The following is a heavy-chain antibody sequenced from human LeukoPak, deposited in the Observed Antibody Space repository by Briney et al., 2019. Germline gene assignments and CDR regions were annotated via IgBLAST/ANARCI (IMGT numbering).Heavy chain of an antibody. CDR2: INHSGST. Sequence: SETLSLTCAVYGGSFSGYYWSWIRQPPGKGLEWIGEINHSGSTNYNTSLKSRVTLSVDTSKNHFSLKLGQVTAADTAVYYCAMRIVGATIAFAQRDYWGQGTLVTVSS. J-gene: IGHJ4*02. CDR1: GGSFSGYY. V-gene: IGHV4-34*01. CDR3: AMRIVGATIAFAQRDY. D-gene: IGHD1-26*01.